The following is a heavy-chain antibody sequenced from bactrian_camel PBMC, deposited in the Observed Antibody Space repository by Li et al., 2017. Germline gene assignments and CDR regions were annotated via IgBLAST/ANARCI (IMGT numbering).Heavy chain of an antibody. CDR2: IYTGSGNT. CDR1: GDTHGTYC. D-gene: IGHD1*01. CDR3: VRDLVNGWSFDH. V-gene: IGHV3S40*01. J-gene: IGHJ4*01. Sequence: VQLVESGGGSVEAGDALTLSCEVSGDTHGTYCMSWWRQAPGKEREGVARIYTGSGNTYYADSVKGRFTISQDNAENTVYLQMNSLKPEDTAVYYCVRDLVNGWSFDHWGQGTQVTVS.